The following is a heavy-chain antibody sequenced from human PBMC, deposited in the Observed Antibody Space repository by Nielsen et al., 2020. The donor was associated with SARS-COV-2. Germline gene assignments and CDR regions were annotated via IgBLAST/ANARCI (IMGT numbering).Heavy chain of an antibody. J-gene: IGHJ6*02. Sequence: SETLSLTCAVSGGSISSSNWWSWVRKPPGKGLEWIGEIYHSGSTNYNPSLKSRVTISVDKSKNQFSLKLSSVTAADTAVYYCARDHLRQWELDYYYGMDVWGQGTTVTVSS. D-gene: IGHD1-26*01. CDR1: GGSISSSNW. CDR2: IYHSGST. V-gene: IGHV4-4*02. CDR3: ARDHLRQWELDYYYGMDV.